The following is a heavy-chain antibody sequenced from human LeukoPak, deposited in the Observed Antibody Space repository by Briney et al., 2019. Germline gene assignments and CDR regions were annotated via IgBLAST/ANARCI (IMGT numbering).Heavy chain of an antibody. CDR3: ARGQGTVTTH. CDR2: IYYSGST. V-gene: IGHV4-39*01. CDR1: GGSISSSSYY. Sequence: SETLSLTCTVSGGSISSSSYYWGWIRQPPGKGLEWIATIYYSGSTSYNPSLKSRVTISVDTSKNQFSLKLSSVTAADTAVYYCARGQGTVTTHWGQGTLVTVSS. J-gene: IGHJ4*02. D-gene: IGHD4-17*01.